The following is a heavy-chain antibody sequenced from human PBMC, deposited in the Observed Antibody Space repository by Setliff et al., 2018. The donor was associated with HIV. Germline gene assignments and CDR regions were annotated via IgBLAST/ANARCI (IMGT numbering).Heavy chain of an antibody. V-gene: IGHV4-59*12. CDR1: GGSISSFY. J-gene: IGHJ4*02. CDR2: IYYSGST. CDR3: ARVARYSYGSFES. D-gene: IGHD5-18*01. Sequence: SETLSLTCTVSGGSISSFYWSWIRQPPGKGLEWIGYIYYSGSTSYNPSLKSRVTISVDTSKTQFSLKLSSVTAADTAVYYCARVARYSYGSFESWGQGTLVTV.